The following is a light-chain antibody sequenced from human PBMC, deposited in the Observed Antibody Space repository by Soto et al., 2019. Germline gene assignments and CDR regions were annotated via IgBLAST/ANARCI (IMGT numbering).Light chain of an antibody. CDR2: AAS. CDR1: QSISSY. CDR3: QQSYSTTWT. V-gene: IGKV1-39*01. J-gene: IGKJ1*01. Sequence: DIHMTQSPSSLSASVGYRFTITCRASQSISSYLNWYQQKPGKAPKLLIYAASSLQSGVPSRFSGSGSETDFTLTISSLQPEDFETYSCQQSYSTTWTFGQGTKVDIK.